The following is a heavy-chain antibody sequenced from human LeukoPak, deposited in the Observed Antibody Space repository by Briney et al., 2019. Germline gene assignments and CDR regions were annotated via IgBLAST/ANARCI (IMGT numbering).Heavy chain of an antibody. D-gene: IGHD6-19*01. CDR3: ARSPSPYSSGWYFDY. J-gene: IGHJ4*02. Sequence: SQTLLLTCAISGDSVSINSAAWNWIRQSPSRGLEWLGRTYQRSKWYNDYAVSVKSRITINPDISKNQFSLQLNSVTPEDTAVYYCARSPSPYSSGWYFDYWGQGTLVTVSS. V-gene: IGHV6-1*01. CDR1: GDSVSINSAA. CDR2: TYQRSKWYN.